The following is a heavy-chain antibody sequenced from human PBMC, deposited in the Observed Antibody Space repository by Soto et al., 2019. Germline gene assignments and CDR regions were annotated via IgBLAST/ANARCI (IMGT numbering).Heavy chain of an antibody. CDR2: IVVGSGNT. Sequence: QMQLVQSGPEVKKPATSVKVSCEVSGFTFTSSAVQRVRQDRGQRLVWKGWIVVGSGNTNYAQKFPERVTITRDLSTSTSYMELSSLRSEDTSLFCCAADLKEEWLVYQYYFDYWGQGSLVIVSS. CDR1: GFTFTSSA. V-gene: IGHV1-58*01. J-gene: IGHJ4*02. CDR3: AADLKEEWLVYQYYFDY. D-gene: IGHD3-3*01.